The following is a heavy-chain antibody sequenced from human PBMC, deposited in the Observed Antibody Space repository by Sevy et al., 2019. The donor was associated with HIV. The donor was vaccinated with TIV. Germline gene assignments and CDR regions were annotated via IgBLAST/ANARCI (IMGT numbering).Heavy chain of an antibody. D-gene: IGHD6-19*01. J-gene: IGHJ4*02. CDR3: ARDGVSSGWYIGYYFDN. V-gene: IGHV3-30*04. CDR2: ISYDGTDN. CDR1: GFTFSSFA. Sequence: GGSLRLSCAASGFTFSSFAMHWVRQAPGKGLDWVTFISYDGTDNYYADSVKGRFTISRDNSKNTLDLQMNSLRPEDTAIYYCARDGVSSGWYIGYYFDNWGQGTLVTVSS.